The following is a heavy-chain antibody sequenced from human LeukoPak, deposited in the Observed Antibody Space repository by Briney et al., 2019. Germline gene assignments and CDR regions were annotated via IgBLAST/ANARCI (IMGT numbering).Heavy chain of an antibody. V-gene: IGHV4-34*01. J-gene: IGHJ5*02. CDR1: GGSIRGYY. Sequence: SETLSLTCAVSGGSIRGYYWSWVRQSPGKGLEWIGDINQNAGTDYNPSLKSRVTMSIDSSKNQISLNVTAATDADTAIYYCARGRTRLSWLDPWGQGTLVTVSS. D-gene: IGHD6-6*01. CDR2: INQNAGT. CDR3: ARGRTRLSWLDP.